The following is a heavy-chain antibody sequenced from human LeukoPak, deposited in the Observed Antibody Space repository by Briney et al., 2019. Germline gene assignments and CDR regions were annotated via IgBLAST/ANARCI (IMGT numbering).Heavy chain of an antibody. CDR1: GGSISTYY. Sequence: SETLSLTCTVSGGSISTYYWSWIRQPPGKGLEWIGYIYYSGNTDYSPSLKSRVTISVDRSKNQFSLKLSSVTAADTAVYYCARGVVVPAASWFDPWGQGTLVTVSS. V-gene: IGHV4-59*12. CDR2: IYYSGNT. J-gene: IGHJ5*02. D-gene: IGHD2-2*01. CDR3: ARGVVVPAASWFDP.